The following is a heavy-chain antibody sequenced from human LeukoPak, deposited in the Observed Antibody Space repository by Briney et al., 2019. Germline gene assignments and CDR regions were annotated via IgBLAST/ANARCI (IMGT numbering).Heavy chain of an antibody. CDR2: INPNSGGT. CDR3: ASRGVNYYDSSGYPPPMWD. CDR1: GYTFTGYY. J-gene: IGHJ4*02. D-gene: IGHD3-22*01. V-gene: IGHV1-2*06. Sequence: PSVKLSCKASGYTFTGYYMHWVRQAPGQGLEWMGRINPNSGGTNYAQKFQGRVTMTRDASISTAYMELSRLRSDDTAVYYCASRGVNYYDSSGYPPPMWDWGQGTLVTVSS.